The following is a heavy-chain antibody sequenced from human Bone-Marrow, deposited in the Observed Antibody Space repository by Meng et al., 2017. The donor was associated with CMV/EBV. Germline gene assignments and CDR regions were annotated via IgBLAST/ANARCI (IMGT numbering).Heavy chain of an antibody. CDR1: GFTFSSYA. Sequence: GESLKISCAASGFTFSSYAMHWVRQAPGKGLEWVSAISGSGGSTYYADSAKGRFTISRDNSKNTLYLQMNSLRAEDTAVYYCAKTPSYSWTNYFDYWGQGTLVTVSS. D-gene: IGHD2-8*02. CDR2: ISGSGGST. CDR3: AKTPSYSWTNYFDY. J-gene: IGHJ4*02. V-gene: IGHV3-23*01.